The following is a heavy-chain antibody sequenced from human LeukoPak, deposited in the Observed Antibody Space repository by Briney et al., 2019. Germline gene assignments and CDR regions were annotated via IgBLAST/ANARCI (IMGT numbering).Heavy chain of an antibody. CDR1: GGSISSSSYY. Sequence: SETLSLTCTVSGGSISSSSYYWSWIRQPPGKGLEWIGEINHSGSTNYNPSLKSRVTISVDTSKNQFSLKLSSVTAADTAVYYCASSHPNCSGGSCYFGYRGQGTLVTVSS. D-gene: IGHD2-15*01. V-gene: IGHV4-39*07. J-gene: IGHJ4*02. CDR2: INHSGST. CDR3: ASSHPNCSGGSCYFGY.